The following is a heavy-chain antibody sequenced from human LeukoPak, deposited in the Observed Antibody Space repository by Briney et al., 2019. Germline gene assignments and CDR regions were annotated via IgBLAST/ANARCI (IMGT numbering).Heavy chain of an antibody. D-gene: IGHD2-2*01. J-gene: IGHJ5*02. CDR3: ARVGYCSSTSCYSTGGWFDP. V-gene: IGHV1-2*02. CDR1: GYTFTGYY. Sequence: ASVKVSCKASGYTFTGYYMHWVRQAPGQGLEWMGWINPNSGGTNYAQKFQGRVTMTRDTSTSTVYMELSSLRSEDTAVYYCARVGYCSSTSCYSTGGWFDPWGQGTLVTVSS. CDR2: INPNSGGT.